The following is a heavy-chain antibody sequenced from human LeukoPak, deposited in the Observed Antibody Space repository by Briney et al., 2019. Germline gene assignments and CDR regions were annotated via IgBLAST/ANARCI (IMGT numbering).Heavy chain of an antibody. Sequence: PGRSLRLSCAASGFTFSSYGMHWVRQAPGKGLEWVAVIWYDGSNKYYADSVKGRFTISRDNSKNTLYLQMNSLRAEDTAVYYCARDRLGPAFDPWGQGTLVTVSS. CDR3: ARDRLGPAFDP. V-gene: IGHV3-33*01. CDR2: IWYDGSNK. CDR1: GFTFSSYG. D-gene: IGHD6-19*01. J-gene: IGHJ5*02.